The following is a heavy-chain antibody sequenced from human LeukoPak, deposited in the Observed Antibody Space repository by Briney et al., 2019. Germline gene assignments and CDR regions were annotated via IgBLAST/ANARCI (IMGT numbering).Heavy chain of an antibody. CDR1: GFTFTSYA. D-gene: IGHD3-9*01. J-gene: IGHJ4*02. CDR2: ISGSSGVT. V-gene: IGHV3-23*01. CDR3: AKGLRYFDWLSPFDY. Sequence: GGSLRLSCAASGFTFTSYAMSWVRQAPGKGLEWVSVISGSSGVTWYADSVKGRFTISRDSSKSTLYLQMNSLRAEDTAVYFCAKGLRYFDWLSPFDYWGQGTLVTVSS.